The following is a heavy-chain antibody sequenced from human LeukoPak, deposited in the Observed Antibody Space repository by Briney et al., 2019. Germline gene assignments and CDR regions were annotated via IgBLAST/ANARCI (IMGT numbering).Heavy chain of an antibody. D-gene: IGHD6-13*01. V-gene: IGHV1-18*01. Sequence: ASVKVSCKASGYTLTSYGISWVRQAPGQGLEWMGWISAYNGNTNYAQKFQGRVTITTDESTSTAYMELSSLRSEDTAVYYCARGREGVGIAAAIGYWGQGTLVTVSS. CDR2: ISAYNGNT. CDR1: GYTLTSYG. CDR3: ARGREGVGIAAAIGY. J-gene: IGHJ4*02.